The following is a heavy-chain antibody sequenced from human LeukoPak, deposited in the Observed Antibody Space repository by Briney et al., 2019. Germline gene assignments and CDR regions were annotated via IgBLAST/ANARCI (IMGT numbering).Heavy chain of an antibody. CDR2: IYYSGST. D-gene: IGHD2-2*01. CDR3: ARTTIAWGYCSSTSCYGNWFDP. Sequence: PSETLSLTCTVSGGSISSGGYYWSWIRQHPGKGLEWIGYIYYSGSTYYNPSLKSRVTISVDTSKNQFSLKLSSVTAADTAVYYCARTTIAWGYCSSTSCYGNWFDPWGQGTLVTVSS. V-gene: IGHV4-31*03. J-gene: IGHJ5*02. CDR1: GGSISSGGYY.